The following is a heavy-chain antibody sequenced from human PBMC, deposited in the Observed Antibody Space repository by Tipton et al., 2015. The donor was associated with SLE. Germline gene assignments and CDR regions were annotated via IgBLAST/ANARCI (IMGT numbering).Heavy chain of an antibody. CDR2: IYYSGST. J-gene: IGHJ3*02. V-gene: IGHV4-39*07. CDR1: GGSISSSSYY. Sequence: TLSLTCTVSGGSISSSSYYWGWIRQPPGKGLEWIGSIYYSGSTYYNPSLKSRVTISVDTSKNQFSLKLSSVTAADTAVYYCARRQALDAFDIWGQGTMVTVSS. CDR3: ARRQALDAFDI.